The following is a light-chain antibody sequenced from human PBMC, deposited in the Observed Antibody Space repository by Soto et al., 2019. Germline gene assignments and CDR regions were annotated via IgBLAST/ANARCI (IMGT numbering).Light chain of an antibody. CDR3: SSYTSSSPVV. CDR2: EVS. CDR1: SSDVGAYNY. Sequence: QSALSQPASVSGSPGQSITISCTGTSSDVGAYNYVSWHQQHPGKAPKLMIYEVSNRPSGVSNRFSGSKSGNTASLIISGLQAEDEADYHCSSYTSSSPVVFGGGTKLTVL. V-gene: IGLV2-14*01. J-gene: IGLJ2*01.